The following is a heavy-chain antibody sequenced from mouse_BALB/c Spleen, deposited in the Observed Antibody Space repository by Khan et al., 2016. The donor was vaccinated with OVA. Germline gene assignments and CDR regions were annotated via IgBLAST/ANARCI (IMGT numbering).Heavy chain of an antibody. V-gene: IGHV1-7*01. CDR1: GYTFTSYW. CDR3: TNHGSSSAWFTY. J-gene: IGHJ3*01. CDR2: ITPSTDYT. D-gene: IGHD1-1*01. Sequence: QVQLKQSGAELAKPGASVKMSCKASGYTFTSYWMHWVKQRPGQGLEWIGYITPSTDYTEYNQKFKDKATLTADKSSSTAYMQLTSLTSEDSAVYYGTNHGSSSAWFTYWGQGTLVTVAA.